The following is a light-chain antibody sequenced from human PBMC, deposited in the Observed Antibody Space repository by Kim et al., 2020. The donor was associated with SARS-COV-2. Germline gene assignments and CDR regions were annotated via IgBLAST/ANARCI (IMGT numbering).Light chain of an antibody. CDR3: QLVYIYPFT. CDR2: AAS. Sequence: IQLTQSPSSLSASVGDRVTITCRASQGMSTYLAWYQQKPGKAPKLLMCAASTLQSGVPPRFSGSVSGTDFTLTISSLQPEDSSTYLSQLVYIYPFTFGVGTKVDSK. CDR1: QGMSTY. V-gene: IGKV1-9*01. J-gene: IGKJ4*01.